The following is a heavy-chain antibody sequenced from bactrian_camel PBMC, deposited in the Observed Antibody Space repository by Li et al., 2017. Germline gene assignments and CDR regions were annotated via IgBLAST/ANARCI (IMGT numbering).Heavy chain of an antibody. CDR2: VDSDGRT. CDR3: ATDPPCDVDGADFGY. Sequence: QVQLVESGGGSVQAGGSLRLSCAVSGLTYSSYCMGWFRQVPGKEREGAAIVDSDGRTIYTESVKGRFTISKDNAKNTVCLQMTSLKPEDTAMYYCATDPPCDVDGADFGYWGQGTQVTVS. D-gene: IGHD4*01. CDR1: GLTYSSYC. J-gene: IGHJ6*01. V-gene: IGHV3S9*01.